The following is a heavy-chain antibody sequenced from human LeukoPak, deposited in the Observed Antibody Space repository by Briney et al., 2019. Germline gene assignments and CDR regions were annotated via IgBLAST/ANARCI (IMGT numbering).Heavy chain of an antibody. V-gene: IGHV3-30-3*01. CDR3: ARESDKWQQLVSY. CDR1: GFTFSSYA. Sequence: GGSLRLSCAASGFTFSSYAMHWVRQAPGKGLEWVAAISYDGSNKYYADSVKGRFTISRDNSKNTLYLQMNSLRAEDTAVYYCARESDKWQQLVSYWGQGTLVTVSS. CDR2: ISYDGSNK. D-gene: IGHD6-13*01. J-gene: IGHJ4*02.